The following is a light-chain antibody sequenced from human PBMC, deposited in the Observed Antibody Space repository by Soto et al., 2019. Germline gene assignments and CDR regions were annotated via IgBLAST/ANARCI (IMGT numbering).Light chain of an antibody. Sequence: DIQMTQSPSSVSASVGDRVTITCRASQGISSSLAWYQQKPGKAPKLLIDAASSLQSGVPSRFSGSGSGTDVTLTISSRQPEDFATYYCQQAITFPLTFGGGTKVEIQ. CDR3: QQAITFPLT. V-gene: IGKV1-12*01. CDR1: QGISSS. CDR2: AAS. J-gene: IGKJ4*01.